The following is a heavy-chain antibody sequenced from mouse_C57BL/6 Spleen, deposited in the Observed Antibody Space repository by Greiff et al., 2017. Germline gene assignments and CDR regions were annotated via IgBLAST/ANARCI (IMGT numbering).Heavy chain of an antibody. V-gene: IGHV1-15*01. CDR3: TRSITTVWDFDY. Sequence: QVQLQQSGAELVRPGASVTLSCKASGYTFTDYEMHWVKQTPVHGLEWIGAIDPETGGTAYNQKFKGKAILTADKSSSTAYMELRSLTSEDSAVYYCTRSITTVWDFDYWGQGTTLTVSS. J-gene: IGHJ2*01. CDR1: GYTFTDYE. D-gene: IGHD1-1*01. CDR2: IDPETGGT.